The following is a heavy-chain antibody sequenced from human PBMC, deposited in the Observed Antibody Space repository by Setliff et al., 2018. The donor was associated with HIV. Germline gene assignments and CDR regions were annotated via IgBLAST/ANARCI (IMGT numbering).Heavy chain of an antibody. CDR3: ARSIHGGGSEPFDT. J-gene: IGHJ5*02. V-gene: IGHV4-39*07. CDR1: GGSISSSSYY. CDR2: IYYSGST. D-gene: IGHD3-10*01. Sequence: SETLSLTCTVSGGSISSSSYYWGWIRQPPGKGLEWIGSIYYSGSTYYNPSLKIRVTISVDTSKEQFSLKLTSVTAADTAIYYCARSIHGGGSEPFDTWGQGILVTVSS.